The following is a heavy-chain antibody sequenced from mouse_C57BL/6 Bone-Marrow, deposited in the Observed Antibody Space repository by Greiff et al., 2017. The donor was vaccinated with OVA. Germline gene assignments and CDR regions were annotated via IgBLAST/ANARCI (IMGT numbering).Heavy chain of an antibody. V-gene: IGHV1-53*01. CDR1: GYTFTSYW. J-gene: IGHJ1*03. Sequence: VKLQQPGTELVKPGASVKLSCKASGYTFTSYWMHWVKQRPGQGLEWIGNINPSNGGTNYNEKFKSKATLTVDKSSSTAYMQLSSLTSEDSAVYYCARWGDDGYYWYFDVWGTGTTVTVSS. D-gene: IGHD2-3*01. CDR3: ARWGDDGYYWYFDV. CDR2: INPSNGGT.